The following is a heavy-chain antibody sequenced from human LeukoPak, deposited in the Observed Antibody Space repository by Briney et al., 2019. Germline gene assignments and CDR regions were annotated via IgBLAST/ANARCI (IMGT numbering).Heavy chain of an antibody. V-gene: IGHV1-18*01. CDR1: GYTFTSYG. J-gene: IGHJ5*02. CDR2: ISAYNGNT. CDR3: ARGESSGWYVNNWFDP. D-gene: IGHD6-19*01. Sequence: ASVKVSCKASGYTFTSYGISWVRQAPGQGLEWMGWISAYNGNTNYAQKLQGRVTMTTDTSTSTAYMELRSLRSDDTAVYYCARGESSGWYVNNWFDPWGQGTLVTVSS.